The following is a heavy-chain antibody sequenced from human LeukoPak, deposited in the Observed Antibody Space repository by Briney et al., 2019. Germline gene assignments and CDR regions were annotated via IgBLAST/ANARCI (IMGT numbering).Heavy chain of an antibody. D-gene: IGHD5-24*01. J-gene: IGHJ5*02. Sequence: GGSLRLSCAASGFTSSSYWMSWVRLAPGEGLEWVANIKGDGSEKWYADSVKGRFTISRDNAQNSVHLQMNSLRAEDTAVYHCARDEYRSRWLHPWGQGTLVTVTS. CDR3: ARDEYRSRWLHP. V-gene: IGHV3-7*01. CDR2: IKGDGSEK. CDR1: GFTSSSYW.